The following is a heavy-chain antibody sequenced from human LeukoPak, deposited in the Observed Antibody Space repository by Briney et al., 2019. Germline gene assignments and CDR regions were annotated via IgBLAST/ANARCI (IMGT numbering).Heavy chain of an antibody. V-gene: IGHV3-15*01. Sequence: GGSLRLSFAASGFTFSNAWMSWVRQAPGKGLEWVGRIKSKTDGGTTDYAAPVKGRFTISRDDSKNTLYLQMNSLKTEDTAVYYCTTDGSKAAAGQFAVDYWGQGTLVTVSS. D-gene: IGHD6-13*01. CDR2: IKSKTDGGTT. J-gene: IGHJ4*02. CDR1: GFTFSNAW. CDR3: TTDGSKAAAGQFAVDY.